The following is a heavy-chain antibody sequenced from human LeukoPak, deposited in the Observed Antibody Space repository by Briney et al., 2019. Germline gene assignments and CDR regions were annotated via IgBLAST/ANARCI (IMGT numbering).Heavy chain of an antibody. CDR3: AREGRFGEFFDY. Sequence: GGSLRLSCAASGFTFSDYYMNWIRQAPGKGLEWVSYISPSGSTIYYADSVKGRFTISRDNAKNSLYLQMNSLRAEDTAVYYCAREGRFGEFFDYWGQGTLVTVSS. D-gene: IGHD3-10*01. J-gene: IGHJ4*02. V-gene: IGHV3-11*04. CDR2: ISPSGSTI. CDR1: GFTFSDYY.